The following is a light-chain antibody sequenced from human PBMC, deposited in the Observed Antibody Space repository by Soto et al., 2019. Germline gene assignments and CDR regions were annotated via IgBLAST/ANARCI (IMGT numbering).Light chain of an antibody. V-gene: IGKV3-15*01. CDR2: GAS. J-gene: IGKJ1*01. CDR1: QSVSSN. CDR3: QQYGSSPKT. Sequence: EIVMTQSPATLSVSPGERATLSCRASQSVSSNLAWYQQTPGQAPRLLIYGASTRDTGIPARFSGSGSGTEFTLPISSLQSEDFEVYYCQQYGSSPKTFGQGTKVDIK.